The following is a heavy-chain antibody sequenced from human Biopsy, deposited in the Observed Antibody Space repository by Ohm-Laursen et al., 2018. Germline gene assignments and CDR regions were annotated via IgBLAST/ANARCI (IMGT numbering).Heavy chain of an antibody. V-gene: IGHV1-2*02. D-gene: IGHD2-8*01. Sequence: SVKVSCNASSYTFTDYNVHWMRQAPGQGLEWLGYINCKTGATNYAQKFQGTVTMTRDTSISTAYLALGSLRSADTAIYYCARDPLNGHKHCDYWGQGSLVTVSS. J-gene: IGHJ4*02. CDR1: SYTFTDYN. CDR3: ARDPLNGHKHCDY. CDR2: INCKTGAT.